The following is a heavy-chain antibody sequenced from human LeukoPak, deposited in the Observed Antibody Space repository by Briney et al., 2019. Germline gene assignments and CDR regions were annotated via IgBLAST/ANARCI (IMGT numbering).Heavy chain of an antibody. J-gene: IGHJ4*02. CDR2: TSGYNAKT. D-gene: IGHD6-19*01. Sequence: ASVKVSCKTSGYTFTSYYVSWVRQAPGQGLEWMGWTSGYNAKTKYVQKFQGRITMTIDTSTTTAYMELRSLTSDDTAVYYCARVRDYYASSDYPDYWGQGTLVTVSS. V-gene: IGHV1-18*04. CDR3: ARVRDYYASSDYPDY. CDR1: GYTFTSYY.